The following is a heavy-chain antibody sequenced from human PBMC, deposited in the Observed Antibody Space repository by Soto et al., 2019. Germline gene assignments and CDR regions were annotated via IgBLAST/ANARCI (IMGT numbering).Heavy chain of an antibody. J-gene: IGHJ4*02. CDR1: GFTFINYA. CDR2: ISYDGSNK. Sequence: GGSLRLSCAASGFTFINYAMHWVRQAPGKGLEWVAVISYDGSNKYYADSVKGRFTISRDNSKDTMYLQMNSLSAEDTAVYHCARDQVKGAMTILWGQGTLVTVSS. D-gene: IGHD1-26*01. V-gene: IGHV3-30-3*01. CDR3: ARDQVKGAMTIL.